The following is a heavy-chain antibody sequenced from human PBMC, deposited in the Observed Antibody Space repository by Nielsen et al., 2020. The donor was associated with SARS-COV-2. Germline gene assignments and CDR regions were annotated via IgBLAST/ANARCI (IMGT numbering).Heavy chain of an antibody. CDR3: ARQGRIFGAVSRPYGMDV. CDR2: IIPIFGTA. J-gene: IGHJ6*02. D-gene: IGHD3-3*01. CDR1: GGTFSSYA. Sequence: SVKVSCKASGGTFSSYAISWVRQAPGQGLEWMGGIIPIFGTANYAQKFQGRVTITADKSTSTAYMELSSLRSDDTAVYYCARQGRIFGAVSRPYGMDVWGQGTTVTVSS. V-gene: IGHV1-69*06.